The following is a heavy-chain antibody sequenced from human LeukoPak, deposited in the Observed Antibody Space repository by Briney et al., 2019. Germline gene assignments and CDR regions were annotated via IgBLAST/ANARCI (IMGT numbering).Heavy chain of an antibody. CDR1: GGSISSYY. J-gene: IGHJ4*02. CDR3: TRGNFFGYYFDS. V-gene: IGHV4-59*01. CDR2: FYYSGST. Sequence: SETLSLTCTVSGGSISSYYWSWIRQPPGKGLEWIGYFYYSGSTNYNPSLKSRATISVDTSKNQFSRKLSSVTAADTALYYCTRGNFFGYYFDSWGQGSLATVSS. D-gene: IGHD1-7*01.